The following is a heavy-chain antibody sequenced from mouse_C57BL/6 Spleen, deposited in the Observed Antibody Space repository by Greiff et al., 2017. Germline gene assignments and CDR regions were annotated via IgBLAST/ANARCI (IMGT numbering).Heavy chain of an antibody. D-gene: IGHD1-1*01. CDR2: IYPGSGST. Sequence: QVQLQQPGAELVKPGASVKMSCKASGYTFTSYWITWVKQRPGQGLEWIGDIYPGSGSTNYNEKFKSKATLTVDTSSSTAYMQLSSLTSEDSAVYYCARSLSYYGSSYGYFDVWGTGTTVTVSS. J-gene: IGHJ1*03. V-gene: IGHV1-55*01. CDR1: GYTFTSYW. CDR3: ARSLSYYGSSYGYFDV.